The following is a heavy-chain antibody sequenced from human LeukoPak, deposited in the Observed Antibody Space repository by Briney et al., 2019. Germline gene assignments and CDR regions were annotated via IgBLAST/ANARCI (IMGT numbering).Heavy chain of an antibody. CDR2: IYYSGSI. CDR3: ARAVIGVRGVILSLYDAFDI. J-gene: IGHJ3*02. CDR1: GGSISSGDYY. V-gene: IGHV4-30-4*01. Sequence: SETLSLTCTVSGGSISSGDYYWSWIRQPPGKGLEWIGYIYYSGSIYYNPSLKSRVTISVDTSKNQFSLKLSSVTAADTAVYYCARAVIGVRGVILSLYDAFDIWGQGTMVTVSS. D-gene: IGHD3-10*01.